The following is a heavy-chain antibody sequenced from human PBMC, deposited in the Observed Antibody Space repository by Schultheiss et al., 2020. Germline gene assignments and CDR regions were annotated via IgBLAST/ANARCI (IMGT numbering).Heavy chain of an antibody. J-gene: IGHJ6*04. Sequence: SQTLSLTCAISGDSVSSNSAAWNWIRQSPSRGLEWLGRTYYRSKWYNDYAVSVKSRITINPDTSKNQFSLQLNSVTPEDTAVYYCARGHYDFWSGYYAYYGMDVWGEGTTVNVSS. CDR3: ARGHYDFWSGYYAYYGMDV. D-gene: IGHD3-3*01. V-gene: IGHV6-1*01. CDR1: GDSVSSNSAA. CDR2: TYYRSKWYN.